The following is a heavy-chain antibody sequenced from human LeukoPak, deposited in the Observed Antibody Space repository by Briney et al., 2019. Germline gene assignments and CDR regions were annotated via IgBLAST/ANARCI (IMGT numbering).Heavy chain of an antibody. CDR1: GGSISSTNYY. J-gene: IGHJ3*02. Sequence: SETLSLTFTVSGGSISSTNYYWVWIRQPPGKGLEWIGNYYYGENTYYNPSLKSRVTMSVDTSKNQLSLKVTSVTAADTAVYYCARRLYAFDIWGQGTMVSVFS. CDR3: ARRLYAFDI. D-gene: IGHD2-21*02. CDR2: YYYGENT. V-gene: IGHV4-39*01.